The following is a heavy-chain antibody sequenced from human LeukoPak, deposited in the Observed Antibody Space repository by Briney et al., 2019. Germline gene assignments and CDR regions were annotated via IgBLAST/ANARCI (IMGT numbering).Heavy chain of an antibody. Sequence: PGGSLRLSCVASGFPFSRYWMSWARQAPGKGLEWVANIKYDESKRYYEDSVWGRFTISRDNAKNSVFLQMNSLRAEGTAMYYCAVGEWLDYWGQGTLVTVSS. CDR2: IKYDESKR. J-gene: IGHJ4*02. CDR1: GFPFSRYW. CDR3: AVGEWLDY. V-gene: IGHV3-7*03. D-gene: IGHD3-10*01.